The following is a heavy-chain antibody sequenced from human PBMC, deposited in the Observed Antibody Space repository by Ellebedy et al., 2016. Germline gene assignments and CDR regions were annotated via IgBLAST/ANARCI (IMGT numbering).Heavy chain of an antibody. CDR2: IYAGDSDP. Sequence: GESLKISCRYSGDSLTVYWIGWVRQMPGKGLEWMGLIYAGDSDPKYSPSFQGQVTFSVDRSINTAYLQWTSRKAADSATYYCAHGGAGSGTTSLFYWGQGTLVAVAS. J-gene: IGHJ4*02. CDR3: AHGGAGSGTTSLFY. D-gene: IGHD5-12*01. V-gene: IGHV5-51*01. CDR1: GDSLTVYW.